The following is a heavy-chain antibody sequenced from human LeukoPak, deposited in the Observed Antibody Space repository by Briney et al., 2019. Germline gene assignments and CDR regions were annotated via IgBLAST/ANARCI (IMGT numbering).Heavy chain of an antibody. J-gene: IGHJ4*02. Sequence: SETLSLTCTVSGGSISGYSWSWIRQPPGKRVEWIGYIYDSGSTNKNPSLKSRVTMSVDTSKNQFSLKLSSVTAADTAVYYCARGYYKFDYWGQGTLVTVSS. CDR1: GGSISGYS. V-gene: IGHV4-59*08. CDR3: ARGYYKFDY. D-gene: IGHD2-21*01. CDR2: IYDSGST.